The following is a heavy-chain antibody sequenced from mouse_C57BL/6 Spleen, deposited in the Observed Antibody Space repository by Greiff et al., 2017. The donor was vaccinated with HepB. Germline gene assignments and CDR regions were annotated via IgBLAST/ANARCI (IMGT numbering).Heavy chain of an antibody. CDR2: INPNNGGT. J-gene: IGHJ2*01. Sequence: EVQLQQSGPELVKPGASVKISCKASGYTFTDYYMNWVKQSHGKSLEWIGDINPNNGGTSYNQKFKGKATLTVDKSSSTAYMELRSLTSEDSAVYYCARKRLLKGNYFDYWGQGTTLTVSS. D-gene: IGHD1-3*01. V-gene: IGHV1-26*01. CDR3: ARKRLLKGNYFDY. CDR1: GYTFTDYY.